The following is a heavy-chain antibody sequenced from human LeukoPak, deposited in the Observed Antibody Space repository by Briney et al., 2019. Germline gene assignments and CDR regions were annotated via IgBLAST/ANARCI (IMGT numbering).Heavy chain of an antibody. CDR3: ARLLRVTTAGPDLYYFDY. D-gene: IGHD4-17*01. CDR1: GGSISSYY. J-gene: IGHJ4*02. V-gene: IGHV4-59*08. Sequence: SETLSLTCTVSGGSISSYYWSWVRQPPGKGLEWIGYIFYTGSTNYNPSLKSRVTISVDTSKNQFSLKLSSVTDADTAVYYCARLLRVTTAGPDLYYFDYWGQGTLVTVSS. CDR2: IFYTGST.